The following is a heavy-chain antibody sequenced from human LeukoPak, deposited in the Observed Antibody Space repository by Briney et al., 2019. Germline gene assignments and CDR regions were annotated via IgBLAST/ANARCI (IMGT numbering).Heavy chain of an antibody. CDR1: GYSFTSYW. CDR2: IYPGDSDT. J-gene: IGHJ5*02. CDR3: ARTGIPKYYYDSSVNNWFDP. D-gene: IGHD3-22*01. V-gene: IGHV5-51*01. Sequence: PGESLKISCKGSGYSFTSYWIGWVRQMPGKGLERMGIIYPGDSDTRYSPSFQGQVTISADKSISTAYLQWSSLKASDTAMYYCARTGIPKYYYDSSVNNWFDPWGQGTLVTVSS.